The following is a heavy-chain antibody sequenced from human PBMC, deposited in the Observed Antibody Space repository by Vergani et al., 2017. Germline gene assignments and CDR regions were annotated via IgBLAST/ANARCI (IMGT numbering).Heavy chain of an antibody. CDR2: VYYTGST. V-gene: IGHV4-59*01. Sequence: QVQLQESGPGLVKPSETLSLTCTVSGAAIKDFYWSWFRQPPGKGLEWIGYVYYTGSTTYNPSLKSRVTISVDTSNNQFSLRMTSLTAADTAVYYCTGTNPAPGHWLFDLWGRGTLVTVSS. CDR3: TGTNPAPGHWLFDL. J-gene: IGHJ2*01. D-gene: IGHD2-2*01. CDR1: GAAIKDFY.